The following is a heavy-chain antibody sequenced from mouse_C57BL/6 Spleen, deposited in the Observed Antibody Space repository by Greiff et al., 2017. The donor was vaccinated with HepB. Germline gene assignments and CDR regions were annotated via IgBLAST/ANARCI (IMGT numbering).Heavy chain of an antibody. D-gene: IGHD1-1*01. CDR2: IDPNSGGT. Sequence: VQLQQPGAELVKPGASVKLSCKASGYTFTSYWMHWVKQRPGRGLEWIGRIDPNSGGTKYNEKFKSKATLTVDKPSSTAYMQLCSLTSEDSSVSSSSRERFITTIISLTNYYAIAYSPQGTSVTVSS. V-gene: IGHV1-72*01. CDR3: SRERFITTIISLTNYYAIAY. J-gene: IGHJ4*01. CDR1: GYTFTSYW.